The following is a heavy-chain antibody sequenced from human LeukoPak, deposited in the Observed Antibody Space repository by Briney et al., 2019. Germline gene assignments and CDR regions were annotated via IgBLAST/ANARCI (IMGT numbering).Heavy chain of an antibody. CDR1: GYTFTGYY. CDR2: INPNSGGT. V-gene: IGHV1-2*06. J-gene: IGHJ4*02. Sequence: ASVKVSCKASGYTFTGYYMHWVRQAPGQGLEWMRRINPNSGGTNYAQKFQGRVTMTRDTSISTAYMELSRLRSDDTAVYYCARLRGRRYDSSGYYYLDYWGQGTLVTVSS. CDR3: ARLRGRRYDSSGYYYLDY. D-gene: IGHD3-22*01.